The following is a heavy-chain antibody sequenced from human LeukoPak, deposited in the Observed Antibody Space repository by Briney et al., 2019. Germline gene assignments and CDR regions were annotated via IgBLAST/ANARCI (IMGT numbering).Heavy chain of an antibody. J-gene: IGHJ3*01. CDR3: ARHSGGNYVFAFDV. D-gene: IGHD2-15*01. CDR2: IYYSGST. Sequence: PSETLSLTCTVSGGSISSYYWSWIRQPPGKGLEWIGYIYYSGSTNYNPSLKSRVTISVDTSKNQFSLKLSSVTAADTAVYYCARHSGGNYVFAFDVWGQGTMFTVSS. V-gene: IGHV4-59*01. CDR1: GGSISSYY.